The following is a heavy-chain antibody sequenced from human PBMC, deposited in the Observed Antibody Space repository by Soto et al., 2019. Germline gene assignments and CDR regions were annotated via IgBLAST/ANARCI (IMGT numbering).Heavy chain of an antibody. CDR3: ATLKSYYYYGMDV. Sequence: ASVKVSFKASGYTFTSYAMHWVRQAPGQRLEWMGWINAGNGNTNYAQKLQGRVTMTTDTSTSTAYMELRSLRSDDTAVYYCATLKSYYYYGMDVWGQGTTVTVSS. CDR1: GYTFTSYA. V-gene: IGHV1-3*01. J-gene: IGHJ6*02. CDR2: INAGNGNT.